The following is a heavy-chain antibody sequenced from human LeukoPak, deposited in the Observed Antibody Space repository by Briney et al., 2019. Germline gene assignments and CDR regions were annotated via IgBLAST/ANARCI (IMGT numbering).Heavy chain of an antibody. V-gene: IGHV4-59*12. D-gene: IGHD3-10*01. Sequence: SETLSLTCTVSGGSISSYYWSWIRQIPGKGLEWIGYIYYSGSTNFNPSLKSRVTMSVDTSKNQFSLKLSSVTAADTAVYYCARAGDWFDPWGQGTLVTVSS. CDR3: ARAGDWFDP. CDR1: GGSISSYY. J-gene: IGHJ5*02. CDR2: IYYSGST.